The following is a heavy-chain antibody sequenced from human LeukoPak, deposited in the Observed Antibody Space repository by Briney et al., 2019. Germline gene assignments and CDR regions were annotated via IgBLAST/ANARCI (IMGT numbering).Heavy chain of an antibody. J-gene: IGHJ6*02. CDR2: INPSGGST. D-gene: IGHD6-13*01. Sequence: GASVKVSFKASGYTFTSYYMHWVRQAPGQGLEWMGIINPSGGSTSYAQKFQGRVTMTRDTSTSTVYMELSSLRSEDTAVYYCAREGIAAGYLDYGMDVWGQGTTVTVSS. CDR1: GYTFTSYY. CDR3: AREGIAAGYLDYGMDV. V-gene: IGHV1-46*01.